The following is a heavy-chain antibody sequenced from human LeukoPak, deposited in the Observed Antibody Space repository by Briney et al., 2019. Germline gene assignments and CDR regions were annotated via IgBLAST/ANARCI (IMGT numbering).Heavy chain of an antibody. V-gene: IGHV4-34*01. J-gene: IGHJ6*03. CDR2: INHSVST. Sequence: PSETLSLTCAVYGGSFSGYYWSWIRQPPGRGLEWIGEINHSVSTNYNPSLKSRVTISVDTSKSQFSLKLSSVTAADTAVYYCARGVSYYYYMDVWGKGTTVTVSS. CDR3: ARGVSYYYYMDV. CDR1: GGSFSGYY.